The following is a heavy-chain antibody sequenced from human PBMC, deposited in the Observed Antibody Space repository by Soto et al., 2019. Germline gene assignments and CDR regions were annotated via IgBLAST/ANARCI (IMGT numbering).Heavy chain of an antibody. CDR3: AKDDLYCSGGSCYYNELSYYYYYGMDI. V-gene: IGHV3-30*18. CDR1: GFTFSSYG. J-gene: IGHJ6*02. D-gene: IGHD2-15*01. Sequence: QPGGSLRLSCAASGFTFSSYGMHWVRQAPGKGLEWVAVISYDGSNKYYADSVKGRFTISRNNSKNTLYLQMNSLRAEDTAVYYCAKDDLYCSGGSCYYNELSYYYYYGMDIWDQETTVTVSS. CDR2: ISYDGSNK.